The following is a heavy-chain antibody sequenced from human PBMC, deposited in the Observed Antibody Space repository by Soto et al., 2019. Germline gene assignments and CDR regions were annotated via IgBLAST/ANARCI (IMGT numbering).Heavy chain of an antibody. D-gene: IGHD4-17*01. Sequence: QLQLQESGPGLVKPSETLSLTCTVSGGSISSSSYYCGWIRKPPGKGLEWIGSIYYSGSTYYNPSLKSRVTISVDTSKNQFSLKLSSVTAADTAVYYCARLPGLYGDHGGIWGKGTLVTVSS. CDR3: ARLPGLYGDHGGI. CDR2: IYYSGST. V-gene: IGHV4-39*01. J-gene: IGHJ4*02. CDR1: GGSISSSSYY.